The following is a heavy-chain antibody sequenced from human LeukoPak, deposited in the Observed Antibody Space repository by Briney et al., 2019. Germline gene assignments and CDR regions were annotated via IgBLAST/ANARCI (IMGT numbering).Heavy chain of an antibody. CDR1: GGSISSSSPY. J-gene: IGHJ4*02. CDR2: IYHSGST. D-gene: IGHD3-10*01. V-gene: IGHV4-30-2*01. CDR3: ARDSFGFFGGSGSYDS. Sequence: SETLSLTCSISGGSISSSSPYWSWIRQPPGKDLEWIGYIYHSGSTYYNPSLKSRVTISVDRSKNQFSLKLSSVTAADTAVYYCARDSFGFFGGSGSYDSWGQGTLVTVSS.